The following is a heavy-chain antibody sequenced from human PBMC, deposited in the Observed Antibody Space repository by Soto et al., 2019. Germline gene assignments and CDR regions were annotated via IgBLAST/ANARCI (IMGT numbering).Heavy chain of an antibody. CDR3: GIVLYCSGNDSEVAKDF. CDR1: GFTFSSYS. Sequence: PGGSLRLSCAASGFTFSSYSMNWVRQAPGKGLEWVSSISSSSSYIYSADSVKGRFTIYRDNATNSLYLQMNTLRADDTAVYYCGIVLYCSGNDSEVAKDFWSQG. CDR2: ISSSSSYI. V-gene: IGHV3-21*01. D-gene: IGHD2-15*01. J-gene: IGHJ1*01.